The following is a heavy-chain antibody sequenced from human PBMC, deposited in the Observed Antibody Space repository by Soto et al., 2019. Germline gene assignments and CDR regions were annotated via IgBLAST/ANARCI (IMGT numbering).Heavy chain of an antibody. Sequence: QVQLVESGGGVVQPGRSLRLSCAASGFTFSSFAMHWVRQAPGKGLEWVALIWYDGSNKYYADYVKGRFTISRDNSPSTLDLQMNSRRADDTAVSFCAREVAYGDYHWGIDYWGQGTMVTVSS. CDR2: IWYDGSNK. CDR1: GFTFSSFA. V-gene: IGHV3-33*01. D-gene: IGHD4-17*01. CDR3: AREVAYGDYHWGIDY. J-gene: IGHJ4*02.